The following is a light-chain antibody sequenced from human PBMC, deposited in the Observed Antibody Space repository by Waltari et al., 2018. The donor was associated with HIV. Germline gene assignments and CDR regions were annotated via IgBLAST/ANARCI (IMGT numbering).Light chain of an antibody. CDR3: MIWYGNTWV. V-gene: IGLV5-45*03. J-gene: IGLJ3*02. Sequence: QNVLTQPSSLSAPPGAAASLTCTLRSDINVGTFRVYWYQQRAGSPPRYLLRYKSDSDKQKASGVPSRFSGASDASANAGILVMSGLQSDDEADYYCMIWYGNTWVFGGGTKLTVL. CDR2: YKSDSDK. CDR1: SDINVGTFR.